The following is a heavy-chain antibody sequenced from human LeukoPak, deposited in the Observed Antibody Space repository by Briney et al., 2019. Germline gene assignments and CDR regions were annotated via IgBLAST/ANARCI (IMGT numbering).Heavy chain of an antibody. D-gene: IGHD3-9*01. CDR2: IHYSGIT. V-gene: IGHV4-39*01. CDR3: ARHPPGLRYFDP. J-gene: IGHJ5*02. CDR1: GGSISSSSYY. Sequence: SETLSLTCTASGGSISSSSYYWGWIRQPPGKGLEWIGSIHYSGITYYNPSLRSRVTLSVDTSKNQFSLKLSSVTAADTAFYSCARHPPGLRYFDPWGQGTLVTVSS.